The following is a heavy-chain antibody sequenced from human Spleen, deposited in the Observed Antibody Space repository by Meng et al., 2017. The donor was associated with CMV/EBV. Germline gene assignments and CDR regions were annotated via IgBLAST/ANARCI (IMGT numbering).Heavy chain of an antibody. Sequence: ASVKVSCKASGYTFTSYGISWVRQATGQGLEWMGWMNPNSGNTGYAQKFQGRVTMTRNTSISTAYMELSSLRSEDTAMYYCARDRMEQLPAGRAFDIWGQGTMVTVSS. CDR1: GYTFTSYG. D-gene: IGHD5-24*01. V-gene: IGHV1-8*02. J-gene: IGHJ3*02. CDR2: MNPNSGNT. CDR3: ARDRMEQLPAGRAFDI.